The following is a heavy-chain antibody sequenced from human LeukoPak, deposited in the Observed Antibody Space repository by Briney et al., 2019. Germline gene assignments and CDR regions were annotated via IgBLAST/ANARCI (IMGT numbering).Heavy chain of an antibody. V-gene: IGHV3-30*02. CDR1: GFTFSSYG. CDR3: AKVEGYDYVWGSYRPNYFDY. D-gene: IGHD3-16*02. J-gene: IGHJ4*02. Sequence: GGSLRLSCAASGFTFSSYGTHWVRQAPNKGLEWVASIRYDGSNKYYTDSVKGRFTISRDNSKNPLCLQMNSLRAEDTAVYYCAKVEGYDYVWGSYRPNYFDYWGQGTLVTVSS. CDR2: IRYDGSNK.